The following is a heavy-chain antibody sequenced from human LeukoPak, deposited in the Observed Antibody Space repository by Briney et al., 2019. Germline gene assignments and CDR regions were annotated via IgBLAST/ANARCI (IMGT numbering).Heavy chain of an antibody. CDR2: ISWNSGSI. D-gene: IGHD6-19*01. V-gene: IGHV3-9*01. CDR1: GFTFDDYA. Sequence: PGRSLRLSCAASGFTFDDYAMHWVRQAPGKGLEWVSGISWNSGSIGYADSVKGRFTISRDNAKNSLYLQMNSLRAEDTALYYCAKDMGSSGWYGGAFDYWGQGTLVTVSS. J-gene: IGHJ4*02. CDR3: AKDMGSSGWYGGAFDY.